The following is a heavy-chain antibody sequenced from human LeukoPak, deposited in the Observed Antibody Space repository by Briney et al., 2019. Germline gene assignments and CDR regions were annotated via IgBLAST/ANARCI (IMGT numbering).Heavy chain of an antibody. CDR1: GGSISRYY. D-gene: IGHD6-6*01. J-gene: IGHJ4*02. V-gene: IGHV4-59*01. CDR3: ARHFAYSSSSYFDY. CDR2: IYYSGST. Sequence: ASETLSLTCTVSGGSISRYYWSCIRQPPGKGLEWIGYIYYSGSTNYNPSLKSRVTISVDTSKNQFSLKLSSVTAADTAVYYCARHFAYSSSSYFDYWGQGSLVTVSS.